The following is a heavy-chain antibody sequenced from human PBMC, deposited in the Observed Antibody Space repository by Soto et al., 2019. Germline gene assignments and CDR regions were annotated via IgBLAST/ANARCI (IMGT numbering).Heavy chain of an antibody. J-gene: IGHJ6*02. CDR1: GASISRGGSS. CDR2: VYHNGIT. CDR3: ARGLAVRGSYGLDV. Sequence: PSETLSLTCAASGASISRGGSSWSWIRQAPGTGLERIGYVYHNGITNYNPSLKSRVTISVDKSQNQFSLSLNSVTAADTAVYYCARGLAVRGSYGLDVWGQGTTVTVSS. V-gene: IGHV4-30-2*01. D-gene: IGHD3-10*01.